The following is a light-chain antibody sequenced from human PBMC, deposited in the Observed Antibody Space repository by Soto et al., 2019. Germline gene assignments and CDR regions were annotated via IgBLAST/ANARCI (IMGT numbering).Light chain of an antibody. CDR3: QQYGSSLFT. V-gene: IGKV3-20*01. CDR2: GAS. J-gene: IGKJ3*01. Sequence: EIVLTQSPGTLSLSPGERATLSCRASQSVSSSYLAWYQQKPGQAPRLLIYGASSRATGIPDRFSGSGSGTDFTLTISRLEPEDFSVYYCQQYGSSLFTFGHGTKVDIQ. CDR1: QSVSSSY.